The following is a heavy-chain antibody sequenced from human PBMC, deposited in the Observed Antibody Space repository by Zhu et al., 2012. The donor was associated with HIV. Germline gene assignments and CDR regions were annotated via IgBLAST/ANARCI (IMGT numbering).Heavy chain of an antibody. V-gene: IGHV4-59*11. CDR1: GGSISSHY. D-gene: IGHD4-23*01. Sequence: QVQLQESGPGLVKPSETLSLTCSVSGGSISSHYWTWIRQPPGKGLEWIGYMYYSGTTKDNPSLKGRVTILGDTSKNQVSLKLSSVTAADTAVYYCGRVAVGTLGVIDYWGQGALVTVSS. CDR3: GRVAVGTLGVIDY. J-gene: IGHJ4*02. CDR2: MYYSGTT.